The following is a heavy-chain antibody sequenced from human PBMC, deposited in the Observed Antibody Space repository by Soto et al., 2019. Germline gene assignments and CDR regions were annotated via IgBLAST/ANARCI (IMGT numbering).Heavy chain of an antibody. J-gene: IGHJ6*02. V-gene: IGHV3-21*01. Sequence: EVQLVESGGGLVKPGGSLRLSCAASGFSFSSFTMNWVRQAPGKGLEWVSSIDTSSRYMYYAGSVTGRLTISRDNAKKSVYLQRNSLRAEDTAVYYCARETGSYKWNAGLMDVWGQGTTVTVSS. D-gene: IGHD1-20*01. CDR3: ARETGSYKWNAGLMDV. CDR1: GFSFSSFT. CDR2: IDTSSRYM.